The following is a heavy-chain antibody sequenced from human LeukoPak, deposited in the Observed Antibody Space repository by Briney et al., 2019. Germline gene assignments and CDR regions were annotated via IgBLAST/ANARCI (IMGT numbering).Heavy chain of an antibody. Sequence: PGRSLRLSCAASGFTFSSYAMHWVRQAPGKGLEWVAVISYDGSNKYYADSVKGRFTISRDNSKNTLYLQMNSLRAEDTAVYYCATPSSSWHNFDYWGQGTLVTVSS. J-gene: IGHJ4*02. CDR3: ATPSSSWHNFDY. CDR2: ISYDGSNK. D-gene: IGHD6-13*01. CDR1: GFTFSSYA. V-gene: IGHV3-30*04.